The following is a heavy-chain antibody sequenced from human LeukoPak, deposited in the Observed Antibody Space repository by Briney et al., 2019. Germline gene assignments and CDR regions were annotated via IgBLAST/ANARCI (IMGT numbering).Heavy chain of an antibody. J-gene: IGHJ4*02. D-gene: IGHD6-6*01. CDR3: AKDIRGHLAARYFDY. V-gene: IGHV3-23*01. Sequence: GGSLRLSCAASGFTFSSYAMSWVRQAPGKGLEWVSAISGSGGSTYYADSVKGRFTISRDNSKNTLYLQMNSLRAEDTAVYYCAKDIRGHLAARYFDYWGQGTLVTVSS. CDR2: ISGSGGST. CDR1: GFTFSSYA.